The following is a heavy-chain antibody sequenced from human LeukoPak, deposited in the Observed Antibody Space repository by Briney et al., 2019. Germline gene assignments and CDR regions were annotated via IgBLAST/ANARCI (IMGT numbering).Heavy chain of an antibody. V-gene: IGHV3-21*01. J-gene: IGHJ6*03. Sequence: PGGSLRLSCAASGFTFRNYAVSWVRQAPGKGLEWVSSISSRSSYIYYADSVKGRFTISRGNTKNSLYLQMNSLRAEDTAVYYCARAADIVATPYFFYYHMDVWGKGTTVTVSS. CDR1: GFTFRNYA. CDR2: ISSRSSYI. D-gene: IGHD5-12*01. CDR3: ARAADIVATPYFFYYHMDV.